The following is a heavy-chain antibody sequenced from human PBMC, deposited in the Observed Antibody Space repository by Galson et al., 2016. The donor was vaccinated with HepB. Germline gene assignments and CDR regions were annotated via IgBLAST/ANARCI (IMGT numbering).Heavy chain of an antibody. D-gene: IGHD4-17*01. CDR1: GDSVSSNSAA. CDR2: TYYRSKWYN. Sequence: CAISGDSVSSNSAAWNWIRQSPSRGLEWLGRTYYRSKWYNDYAVSVKSRIIINPDTSKNQFSLQLMSVAPEDTAVYYCAREVSDSGDYIDHWGQGTLVTVSS. CDR3: AREVSDSGDYIDH. J-gene: IGHJ4*02. V-gene: IGHV6-1*01.